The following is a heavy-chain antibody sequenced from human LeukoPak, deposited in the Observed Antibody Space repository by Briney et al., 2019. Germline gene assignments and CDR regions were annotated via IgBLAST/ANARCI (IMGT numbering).Heavy chain of an antibody. J-gene: IGHJ5*02. D-gene: IGHD6-13*01. V-gene: IGHV4-4*07. Sequence: SEALSLTCTVSGGSISSYYWSWIRQPAGKGLEWIGRIYTSGSTNYNPSLKSRVTMSVDTSKNQFSLKLSSVTAADTAVYYCARDSAGSSWESNWFDPWGQGTLVTVSS. CDR1: GGSISSYY. CDR2: IYTSGST. CDR3: ARDSAGSSWESNWFDP.